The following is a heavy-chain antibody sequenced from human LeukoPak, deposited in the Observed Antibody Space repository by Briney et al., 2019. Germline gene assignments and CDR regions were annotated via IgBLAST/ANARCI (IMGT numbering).Heavy chain of an antibody. Sequence: PGGSLRLSCAASGFTLSSYGMHWVRQAPGKGLEWVAFIRYDGSNKYYADSVKGRFTISRDNSKNTLYLQMNSLRAEDTAVYYCAKRGDDFWSGIDYWGQGTLVTVSS. CDR1: GFTLSSYG. D-gene: IGHD3-3*01. CDR2: IRYDGSNK. V-gene: IGHV3-30*02. J-gene: IGHJ4*02. CDR3: AKRGDDFWSGIDY.